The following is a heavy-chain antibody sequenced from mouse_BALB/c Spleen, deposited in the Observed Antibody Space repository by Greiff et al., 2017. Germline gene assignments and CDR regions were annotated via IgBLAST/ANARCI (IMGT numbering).Heavy chain of an antibody. Sequence: QVQLQQSGAELVKPGASVKLSCKASGYTFTSYWMHWVKQRPGQGLEWIGEIDPSDSYTNYNQKFKGKATLTVDKSSSTAYMQLSSLTSEDSAVYYCARFYGAYWGQGTLVTVSA. D-gene: IGHD1-1*01. V-gene: IGHV1-69*02. CDR3: ARFYGAY. J-gene: IGHJ3*01. CDR1: GYTFTSYW. CDR2: IDPSDSYT.